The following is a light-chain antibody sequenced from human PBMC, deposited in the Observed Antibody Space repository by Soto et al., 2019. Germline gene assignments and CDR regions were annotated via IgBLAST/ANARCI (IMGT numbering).Light chain of an antibody. Sequence: DIVMTQSPDSLAVSLGERATIKCKSSQSILFSSNNKNYLAWYQQKPGQPPKQLIYWASTRESGVPDRFSGSGSGKDFTLTISSLQAEDVAVYYCQQYYNTMYTFGQGTKMEIK. CDR1: QSILFSSNNKNY. V-gene: IGKV4-1*01. CDR2: WAS. J-gene: IGKJ2*01. CDR3: QQYYNTMYT.